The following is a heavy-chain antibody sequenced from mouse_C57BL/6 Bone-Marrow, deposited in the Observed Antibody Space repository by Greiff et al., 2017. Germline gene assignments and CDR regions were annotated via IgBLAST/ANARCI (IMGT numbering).Heavy chain of an antibody. CDR2: INYDGSST. V-gene: IGHV5-16*01. CDR1: GFTFSDYY. J-gene: IGHJ2*01. CDR3: ARDGDYGSSYVFDY. D-gene: IGHD1-1*01. Sequence: EVMLVESEGGLVQPGRSMKLSCTASGFTFSDYYMAWVRQVPEKGLEWVANINYDGSSTYYLDSLKSRFIISRDNAKNILYLQMRSLKSEDTATYYCARDGDYGSSYVFDYWGQGTTLTVSS.